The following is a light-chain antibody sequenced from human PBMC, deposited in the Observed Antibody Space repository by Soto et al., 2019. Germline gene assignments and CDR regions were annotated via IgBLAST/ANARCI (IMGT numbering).Light chain of an antibody. V-gene: IGLV2-14*01. J-gene: IGLJ2*01. Sequence: QSVLTQPASVSGSPGQSITISCTGTSSDVCGYNYVSWYQQHPGKDPKLMIYDVSKRPSGVSNRFSGSKSGNTASLTISGLQAEDEADYYCSSYTSSSPVFGGGTKLTVL. CDR2: DVS. CDR3: SSYTSSSPV. CDR1: SSDVCGYNY.